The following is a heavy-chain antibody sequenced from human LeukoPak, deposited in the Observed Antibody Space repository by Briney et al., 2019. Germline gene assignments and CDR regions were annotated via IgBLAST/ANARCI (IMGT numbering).Heavy chain of an antibody. J-gene: IGHJ6*02. D-gene: IGHD3-10*01. CDR3: ARDSGSGRGNYYYGMDV. V-gene: IGHV3-21*01. Sequence: PGGSLRLSCAASGFTFSNYVMNWVRQAPGKGLEWVSSIGTSSGSTYYADSVKGRFTISRDNAKNSLYLQMSSLRAEDTAVYYCARDSGSGRGNYYYGMDVWGQGTTVTVSS. CDR1: GFTFSNYV. CDR2: IGTSSGST.